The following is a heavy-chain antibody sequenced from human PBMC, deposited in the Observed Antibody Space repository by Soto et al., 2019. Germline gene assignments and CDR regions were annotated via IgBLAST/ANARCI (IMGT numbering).Heavy chain of an antibody. CDR1: GGTFSSYA. CDR2: IIPIFGTA. D-gene: IGHD3-9*01. V-gene: IGHV1-69*13. CDR3: ARSYPDATGYYSDFDY. J-gene: IGHJ4*02. Sequence: SVKVSCKASGGTFSSYAISWVRQAPGQGLEWMGGIIPIFGTANYAQKFQGRVTITADESTSTAYMELSSLRSEDTAVYYCARSYPDATGYYSDFDYWGQGTLVTVSS.